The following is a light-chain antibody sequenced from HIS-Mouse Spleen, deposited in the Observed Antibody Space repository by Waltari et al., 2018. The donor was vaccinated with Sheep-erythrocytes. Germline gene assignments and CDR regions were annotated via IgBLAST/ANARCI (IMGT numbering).Light chain of an antibody. V-gene: IGLV1-36*01. J-gene: IGLJ3*02. CDR2: YDE. Sequence: QSVLTQPPSVSEAPRQRVTISCSGSSSNIGNNAVNWYQQLPGKAPKLLISYDERLPSWVSDRFSGSKSGTSASLAISGLQSEDEADYYCAAWDDSLNGWVFGGGTKLTVL. CDR1: SSNIGNNA. CDR3: AAWDDSLNGWV.